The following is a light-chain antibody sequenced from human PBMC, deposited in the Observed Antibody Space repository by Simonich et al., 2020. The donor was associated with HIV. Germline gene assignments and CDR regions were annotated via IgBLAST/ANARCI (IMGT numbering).Light chain of an antibody. CDR3: QQYYSTPWT. CDR2: WAS. Sequence: DLVMTKSPASLAVSLGGRATINCKSSQRVLYSSNNKNYLAWYQQKPGQPPKLLIYWASTRESGVPDRFSGSGSGTDFTLTISSLQAEDVAVYYCQQYYSTPWTFGQGTKVEIK. V-gene: IGKV4-1*01. J-gene: IGKJ1*01. CDR1: QRVLYSSNNKNY.